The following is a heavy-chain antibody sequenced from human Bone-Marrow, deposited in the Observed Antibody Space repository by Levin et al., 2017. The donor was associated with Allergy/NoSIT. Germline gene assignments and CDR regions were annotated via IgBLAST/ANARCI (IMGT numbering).Heavy chain of an antibody. J-gene: IGHJ4*02. Sequence: PGGSLRLSCKVSGYSFTRYWIGWVRQMPGRGLEWMGVVYPGDSDTRYSPSFQGQVTISADRSVSTAYLQWSSLKASDTAIYFCARHMQSSHYSDISGYYYFDPKGYLDYWGQGTLVAVSS. CDR2: VYPGDSDT. D-gene: IGHD3-22*01. V-gene: IGHV5-51*01. CDR1: GYSFTRYW. CDR3: ARHMQSSHYSDISGYYYFDPKGYLDY.